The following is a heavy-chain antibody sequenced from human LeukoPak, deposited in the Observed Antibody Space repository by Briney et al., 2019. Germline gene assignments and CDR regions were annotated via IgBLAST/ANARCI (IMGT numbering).Heavy chain of an antibody. Sequence: GGSLRLSCAASGFTFSSYAMSWVRQAPGKGLEWVSGISASGSSTYYADSAKGRFTISRDTSQNTLYLQMNSLRAEDTAVYYCATYSSGWSLGGYWGQGTLVAVSS. D-gene: IGHD6-19*01. V-gene: IGHV3-23*01. CDR1: GFTFSSYA. CDR2: ISASGSST. J-gene: IGHJ4*02. CDR3: ATYSSGWSLGGY.